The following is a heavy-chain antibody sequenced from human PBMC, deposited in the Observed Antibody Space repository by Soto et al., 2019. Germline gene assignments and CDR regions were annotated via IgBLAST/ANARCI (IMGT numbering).Heavy chain of an antibody. Sequence: EVQLVESGGGLVKPGGSLRLSCAASGFTVSDYSMNWVRQAPGKGLERVSCIRGSSSYIYHADSVKGRFTISRDNAKNSLDLQMNSLGAEDTAVYYCARDQKVGATWYFELWGRGTLVTVSS. CDR2: IRGSSSYI. CDR3: ARDQKVGATWYFEL. D-gene: IGHD1-26*01. V-gene: IGHV3-21*01. CDR1: GFTVSDYS. J-gene: IGHJ2*01.